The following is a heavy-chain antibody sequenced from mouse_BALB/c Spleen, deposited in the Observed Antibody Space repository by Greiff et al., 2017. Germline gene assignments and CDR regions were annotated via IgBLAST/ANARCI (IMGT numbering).Heavy chain of an antibody. D-gene: IGHD2-1*01. CDR3: ARFYYGNPYAMDY. Sequence: EVQRVESGGGLVQPGGSRKLSCAASGFTFSSFGMHWVRQAPEKGLEWVAYISSGSSTIYYADTVKGRFTISRDNPKNTLFLQMTSLRSEDTAMYYCARFYYGNPYAMDYWGQGTSVTVSS. CDR1: GFTFSSFG. V-gene: IGHV5-17*02. J-gene: IGHJ4*01. CDR2: ISSGSSTI.